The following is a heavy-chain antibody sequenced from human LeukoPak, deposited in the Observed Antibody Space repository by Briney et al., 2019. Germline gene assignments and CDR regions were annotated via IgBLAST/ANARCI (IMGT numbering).Heavy chain of an antibody. CDR3: AKDRHPGIAAAGTWYYFDY. D-gene: IGHD6-13*01. Sequence: SETLSLTCTVSGGSISSYYWSWIRQPPGKGLGWIGYIYYSGSTNYNPSLKSRVTISVDTSKNQFSLKLSSVTAEDTAVYYCAKDRHPGIAAAGTWYYFDYWGQGTLVTVSS. CDR2: IYYSGST. J-gene: IGHJ4*02. V-gene: IGHV4-59*01. CDR1: GGSISSYY.